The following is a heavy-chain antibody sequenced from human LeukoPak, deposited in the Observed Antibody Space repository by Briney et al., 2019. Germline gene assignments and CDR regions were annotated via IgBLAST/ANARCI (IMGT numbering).Heavy chain of an antibody. CDR1: GYRFTNYW. CDR3: ATGLMFGDLFDY. Sequence: GESLKISCKGSGYRFTNYWIGWVRQMPAKGLEWMGIIYPGDSDTRYSPSFQGQVTMSADKSISTAYLQWASLKASDTAIYYCATGLMFGDLFDYWGQGTLVTVSS. CDR2: IYPGDSDT. D-gene: IGHD3-10*02. V-gene: IGHV5-51*01. J-gene: IGHJ4*02.